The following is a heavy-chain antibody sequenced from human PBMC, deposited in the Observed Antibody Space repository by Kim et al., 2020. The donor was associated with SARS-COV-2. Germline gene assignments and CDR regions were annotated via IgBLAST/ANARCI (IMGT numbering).Heavy chain of an antibody. D-gene: IGHD6-19*01. CDR1: GFTFSSYG. CDR3: ARDGLYSSGWYEPLFDY. CDR2: IWYDGSNK. Sequence: GGSLRLSCAASGFTFSSYGMHWVRQAPGKGLEWVAVIWYDGSNKYYADSVKGRFTISRDNSKNTLYLQMNSLRAEDTAVYYCARDGLYSSGWYEPLFDYWGQGTLVTVSS. V-gene: IGHV3-33*01. J-gene: IGHJ4*02.